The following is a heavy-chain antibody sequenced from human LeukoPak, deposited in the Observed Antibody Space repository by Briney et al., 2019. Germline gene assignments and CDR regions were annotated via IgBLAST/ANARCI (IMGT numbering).Heavy chain of an antibody. CDR1: GGTFSSYA. D-gene: IGHD3-9*01. Sequence: ASVKVSCKASGGTFSSYAISWVRQAPGQGLEWMGRIIPILGIANYAQKFQGRVTMTTDTSTSTAYMELRSLRSDDTAVYYCARVVRALRYFDWLLGAFDIWGQGTMVTVSS. V-gene: IGHV1-69*04. CDR3: ARVVRALRYFDWLLGAFDI. CDR2: IIPILGIA. J-gene: IGHJ3*02.